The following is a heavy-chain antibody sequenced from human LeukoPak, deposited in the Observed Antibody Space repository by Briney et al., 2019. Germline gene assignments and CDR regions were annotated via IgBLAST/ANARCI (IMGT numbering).Heavy chain of an antibody. CDR3: ARDQSYDSSGYYPTAFDI. CDR2: IIPIFGTA. CDR1: GGTFISYA. Sequence: SVKVSCKASGGTFISYAISWVRQAPGQGLEWMGRIIPIFGTANYAQKFQGRVTITTDESTSTAYMELSSLRSEDTAVYYCARDQSYDSSGYYPTAFDIWGQGTMVTVSS. J-gene: IGHJ3*02. V-gene: IGHV1-69*05. D-gene: IGHD3-22*01.